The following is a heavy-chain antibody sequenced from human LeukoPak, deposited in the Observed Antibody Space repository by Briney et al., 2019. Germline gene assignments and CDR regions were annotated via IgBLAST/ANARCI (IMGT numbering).Heavy chain of an antibody. CDR3: AKDLGPTAPYYDN. J-gene: IGHJ4*02. CDR2: ISTTSTYI. Sequence: PGGSLRLSCAASGFSFSTYSMNWVRQAPGKGLEWVSSISTTSTYIYHADSVKGRFTISRDNAKNSLYLQMNSLRAEDTAVYYCAKDLGPTAPYYDNWGQGILVTVSS. CDR1: GFSFSTYS. V-gene: IGHV3-21*01.